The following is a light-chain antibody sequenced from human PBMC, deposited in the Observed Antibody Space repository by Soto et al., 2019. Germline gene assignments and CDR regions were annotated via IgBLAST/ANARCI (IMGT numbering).Light chain of an antibody. V-gene: IGLV2-14*01. CDR2: DVS. J-gene: IGLJ2*01. CDR1: SSDVGGYNY. Sequence: QSVLTQPASVSGSPGQSITISFTGTSSDVGGYNYVSWYQQHPGKAPKLMIYDVSNRPSGVSNLFSGSKSGNTASLTISGLQAEDEADYYCSSYTSSSAGVFGGGTKLTVL. CDR3: SSYTSSSAGV.